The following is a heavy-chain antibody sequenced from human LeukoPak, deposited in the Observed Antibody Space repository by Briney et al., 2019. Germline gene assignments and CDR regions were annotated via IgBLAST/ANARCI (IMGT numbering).Heavy chain of an antibody. CDR3: ATPSTVTWY. D-gene: IGHD4-11*01. CDR2: IYYSGST. Sequence: SETLSLTCTVSGGSISSSSYYWGWIRQPPGKGLEWIGSIYYSGSTYYNPSLKSRVTISVDTSKNQFSLKLSSVTAADTAVYYCATPSTVTWYWGQGTLVTVSS. V-gene: IGHV4-39*01. J-gene: IGHJ4*02. CDR1: GGSISSSSYY.